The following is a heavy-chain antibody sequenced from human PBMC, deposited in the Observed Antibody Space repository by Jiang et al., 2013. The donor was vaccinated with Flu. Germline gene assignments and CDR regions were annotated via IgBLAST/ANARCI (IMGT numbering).Heavy chain of an antibody. CDR2: IDWDDDK. V-gene: IGHV2-70*04. CDR3: ARISTSWEGGFFDF. J-gene: IGHJ4*02. D-gene: IGHD6-19*01. CDR1: GFSLSSSGMR. Sequence: KPTQTLTLTCTFSGFSLSSSGMRVNWIRQPPGKALEWLARIDWDDDKFYSTSLKTRLTISKDTSKNQVVLTLTNLDPVDTATYYCARISTSWEGGFFDFWGQGTLVTVSS.